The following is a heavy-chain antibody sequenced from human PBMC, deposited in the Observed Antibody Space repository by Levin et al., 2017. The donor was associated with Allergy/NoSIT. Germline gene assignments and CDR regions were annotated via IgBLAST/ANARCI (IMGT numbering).Heavy chain of an antibody. Sequence: GESLKISCKGSGYSFTSYWIGWVRQMPGKGLEWMGIIYPGDSDTRYSPSFQGQVTISADKSISTAYLQWSSLKASDTAMYYCARRRDSSDNDWYFDPWGRGTLVTVSS. CDR1: GYSFTSYW. CDR3: ARRRDSSDNDWYFDP. V-gene: IGHV5-51*01. D-gene: IGHD6-25*01. J-gene: IGHJ2*01. CDR2: IYPGDSDT.